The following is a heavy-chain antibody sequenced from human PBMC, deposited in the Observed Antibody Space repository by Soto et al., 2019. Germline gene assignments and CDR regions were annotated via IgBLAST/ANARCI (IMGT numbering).Heavy chain of an antibody. CDR2: ISASSANI. V-gene: IGHV3-48*01. J-gene: IGHJ6*03. CDR3: ARDQSLGQTLYYYTDV. Sequence: EVQLVESGGGLIQPGGSLRLSCAASGFNFGRYAMHWVRQAPGKGVEWVSYISASSANIKYADSVKGRFTISRDNAKNSLYLQMASLRAEDMSVYYCARDQSLGQTLYYYTDVWGKGTTVTVSS. CDR1: GFNFGRYA. D-gene: IGHD2-8*01.